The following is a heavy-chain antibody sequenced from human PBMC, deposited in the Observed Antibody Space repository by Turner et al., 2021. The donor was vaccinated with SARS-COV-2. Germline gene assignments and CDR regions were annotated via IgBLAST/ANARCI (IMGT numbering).Heavy chain of an antibody. CDR1: GGSISSTNYY. V-gene: IGHV4-39*01. J-gene: IGHJ4*02. Sequence: QLQLQESGPGLVKTSETLSLPCTVSGGSISSTNYYWGWIRQPPGKGQEWIGNIDYSGSTYYNPSLRSRLTIFIDTSKNQFSLKLSSVTAADTAVYYWARQRRTGDNPPRWYFGYWGQGTLVTVSS. CDR3: ARQRRTGDNPPRWYFGY. D-gene: IGHD2-21*01. CDR2: IDYSGST.